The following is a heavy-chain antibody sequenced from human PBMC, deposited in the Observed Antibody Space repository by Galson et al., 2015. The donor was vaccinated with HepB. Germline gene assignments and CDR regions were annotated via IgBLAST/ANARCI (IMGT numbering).Heavy chain of an antibody. Sequence: SLRLSCAASGFTFSSYAMRWVRQAPGKGLEWVAVISYDGSNKYYADSVKGRFTISRDNSKNTLYLQMNSLRAEDTAVYYCARSFLGQGGWGPWGQGTLVTVSS. V-gene: IGHV3-30-3*01. CDR3: ARSFLGQGGWGP. CDR2: ISYDGSNK. D-gene: IGHD3-16*01. CDR1: GFTFSSYA. J-gene: IGHJ5*02.